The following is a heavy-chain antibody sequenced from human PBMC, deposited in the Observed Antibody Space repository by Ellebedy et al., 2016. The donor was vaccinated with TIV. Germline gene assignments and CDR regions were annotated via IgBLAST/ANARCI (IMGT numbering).Heavy chain of an antibody. CDR3: TRDPMFDPRAIFDR. Sequence: GGSLRLXXAPSGFNFRSYWMDWVRQVPGKRPEWVANIGEDGSETYYADSVEGRFTIFRDNAKSLLYLQMNSLRVDDTAVYYCTRDPMFDPRAIFDRWGQGTLVAVSS. CDR1: GFNFRSYW. CDR2: IGEDGSET. V-gene: IGHV3-7*01. J-gene: IGHJ4*02. D-gene: IGHD3-10*02.